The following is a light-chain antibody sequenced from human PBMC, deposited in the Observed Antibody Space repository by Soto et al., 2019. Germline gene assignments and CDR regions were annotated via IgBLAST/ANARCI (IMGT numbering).Light chain of an antibody. CDR3: QYWDDYSWT. CDR2: KAS. CDR1: QSVTDW. V-gene: IGKV1-5*03. J-gene: IGKJ1*01. Sequence: DIQMTQSPSTLSASVGDRVTITCRASQSVTDWLAWYQQKTGKAPKFLIYKASNLEGGVPSRFSGSGSGTEVTLTISSVQPDDFATYYCQYWDDYSWTFGQGTKVEIK.